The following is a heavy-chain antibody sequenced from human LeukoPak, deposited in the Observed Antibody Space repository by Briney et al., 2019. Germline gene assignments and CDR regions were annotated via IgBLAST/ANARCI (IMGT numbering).Heavy chain of an antibody. CDR1: GFTFSSYS. CDR2: ISSSSSYI. CDR3: ARWEIRGTAHQLDY. D-gene: IGHD1-7*01. Sequence: PGGSLRLSCAASGFTFSSYSMSWVRQAPGKGLEWVSSISSSSSYIYYADSVKGRFTISRDNAKNSLYLQMNSLRAEDTAVYYCARWEIRGTAHQLDYWGQGTLVTVSS. J-gene: IGHJ4*02. V-gene: IGHV3-21*01.